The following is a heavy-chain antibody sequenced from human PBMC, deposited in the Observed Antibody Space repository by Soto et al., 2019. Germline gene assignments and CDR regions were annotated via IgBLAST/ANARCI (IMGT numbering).Heavy chain of an antibody. CDR2: IIPIVDII. D-gene: IGHD3-22*01. Sequence: QVQLVQSGAEVKRPGSSVKVSCKTSGGTFGPHTITWVRQAPGQGLEWMGRIIPIVDIINYAQRFQGRLTITADKSTSTSYMELSSLRSDDTAMYYCARDHNFDASGYSQWGQGTLVTVSS. V-gene: IGHV1-69*08. CDR3: ARDHNFDASGYSQ. CDR1: GGTFGPHT. J-gene: IGHJ4*02.